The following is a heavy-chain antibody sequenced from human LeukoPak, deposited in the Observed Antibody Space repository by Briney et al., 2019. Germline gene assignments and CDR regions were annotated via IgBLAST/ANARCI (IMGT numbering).Heavy chain of an antibody. CDR1: GFTFSYFW. CDR2: INLDGTER. V-gene: IGHV3-7*05. D-gene: IGHD4-17*01. CDR3: AKCTTGNTHYPIDN. Sequence: GGSLRLSCAASGFTFSYFWMSWVRQAPGKGLEWVANINLDGTERHYVDSVKGRFTISRDNSKNTLFLQMNSLRAEDTAVYYCAKCTTGNTHYPIDNWGQGTLVTVSS. J-gene: IGHJ4*02.